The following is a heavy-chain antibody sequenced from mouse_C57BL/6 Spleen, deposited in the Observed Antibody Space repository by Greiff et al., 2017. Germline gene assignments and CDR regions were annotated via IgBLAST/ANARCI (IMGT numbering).Heavy chain of an antibody. J-gene: IGHJ4*01. V-gene: IGHV3-1*01. CDR3: AREGDSSKYAMDY. Sequence: EVQLQQSGPGMVKPSQSLSLTCTVTGYSITSGYDWHWIRHFPGNKLEWMGYISYSGSTNYNPSLKSRISITHDTSKNHFFLKLNSVTTEDTATYYCAREGDSSKYAMDYWGQGTSVTVSS. D-gene: IGHD3-2*02. CDR1: GYSITSGYD. CDR2: ISYSGST.